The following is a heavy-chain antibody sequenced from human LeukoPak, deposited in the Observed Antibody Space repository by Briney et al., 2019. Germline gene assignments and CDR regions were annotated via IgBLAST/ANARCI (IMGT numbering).Heavy chain of an antibody. V-gene: IGHV3-33*06. J-gene: IGHJ6*03. Sequence: GGSLRLSCAASGFTFSSYGMHWVRQAPGKGLEWVAVIWYDGSNKYYADSVKGRCTISRDNSKNTLYLQMNRLRAEDTAVYYCAKDWRGYMDVWGKGTTVTVSS. CDR2: IWYDGSNK. CDR3: AKDWRGYMDV. CDR1: GFTFSSYG.